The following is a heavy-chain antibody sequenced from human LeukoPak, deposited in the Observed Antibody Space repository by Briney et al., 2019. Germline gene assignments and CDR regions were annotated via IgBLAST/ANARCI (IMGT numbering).Heavy chain of an antibody. D-gene: IGHD3-9*01. V-gene: IGHV3-53*01. Sequence: ETLSLTCTVSGVSISSYYWSWVRQAPGKGLEWVSVIYSGGNTYYAESVKGRFTISRDNSKNTLYLQMNSLRAEDTAVYYCARALLTGYYDSGVFDIWGQGTMVTVSS. CDR1: GVSISSYY. CDR3: ARALLTGYYDSGVFDI. CDR2: IYSGGNT. J-gene: IGHJ3*02.